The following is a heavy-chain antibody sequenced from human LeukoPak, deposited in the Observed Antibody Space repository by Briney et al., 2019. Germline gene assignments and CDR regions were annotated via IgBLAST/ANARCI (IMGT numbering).Heavy chain of an antibody. V-gene: IGHV3-53*01. Sequence: GGSLRLSCAASGFTVSSNYMSWVRQAPGKGLEWVSVIYSGGSTYYADSVKGRFTISRDNSKNTLYLQMNSLRAEDTAVYYCARGPEMATMNWWGAPDYWGQGTLVTVSS. CDR3: ARGPEMATMNWWGAPDY. CDR2: IYSGGST. J-gene: IGHJ4*02. CDR1: GFTVSSNY. D-gene: IGHD5-24*01.